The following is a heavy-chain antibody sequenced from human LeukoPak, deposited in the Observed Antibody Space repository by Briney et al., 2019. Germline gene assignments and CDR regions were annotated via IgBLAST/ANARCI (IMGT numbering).Heavy chain of an antibody. Sequence: AGGSLRLSCAASGFTFSSYSMNWVRQAPGKGLEWVSSISSSSSYIYYADSVKGRFTISRGNAKNSLYLQMNSLRAEDTAVYYCARDQVAVAANWFDPWGQGTLVTVSS. V-gene: IGHV3-21*01. CDR2: ISSSSSYI. CDR1: GFTFSSYS. D-gene: IGHD6-19*01. J-gene: IGHJ5*02. CDR3: ARDQVAVAANWFDP.